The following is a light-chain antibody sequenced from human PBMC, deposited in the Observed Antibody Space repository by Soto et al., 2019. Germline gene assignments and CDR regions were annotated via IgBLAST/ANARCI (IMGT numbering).Light chain of an antibody. Sequence: EIVLTQSPATLSLSPGERATLSCRASQSVKKTLAWYQQKPGQAPRLLIFDASDRATGIPGRFSGSGSGTDFTLTISSLEPEDFAVYYCQQRSDWPLLTFGGGTRVEI. J-gene: IGKJ4*01. CDR1: QSVKKT. CDR2: DAS. V-gene: IGKV3-11*01. CDR3: QQRSDWPLLT.